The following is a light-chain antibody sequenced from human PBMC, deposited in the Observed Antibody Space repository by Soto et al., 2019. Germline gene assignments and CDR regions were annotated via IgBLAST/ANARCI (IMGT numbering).Light chain of an antibody. CDR2: ATS. CDR3: QHYVTSPLT. J-gene: IGKJ4*01. Sequence: EIVLTQSPATLSLSPWERATLSCWASQSVSSTFLAWYQQKPGQAPRLLIYATSSRATGIPDRFSGSGSGTDFTRTISRLEPEDFAVYFCQHYVTSPLTFGGGTKVDIK. V-gene: IGKV3-20*01. CDR1: QSVSSTF.